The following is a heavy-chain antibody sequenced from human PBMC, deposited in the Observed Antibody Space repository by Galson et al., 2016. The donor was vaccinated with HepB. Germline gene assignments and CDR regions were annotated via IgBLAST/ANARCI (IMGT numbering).Heavy chain of an antibody. Sequence: SLRLSCAGSGFTFNTLWINWVRQAPGKGLEWVANIKQDGSESYFVDSVRGRFTLSRDNARRSVYLHMNSLRAEDTAVYFCAGGRGWVSDSWGRGTLVTVSS. CDR2: IKQDGSES. D-gene: IGHD6-19*01. J-gene: IGHJ4*02. V-gene: IGHV3-7*03. CDR3: AGGRGWVSDS. CDR1: GFTFNTLW.